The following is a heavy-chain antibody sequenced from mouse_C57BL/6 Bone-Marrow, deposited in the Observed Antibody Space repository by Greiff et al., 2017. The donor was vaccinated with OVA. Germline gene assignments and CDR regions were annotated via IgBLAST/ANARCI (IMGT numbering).Heavy chain of an antibody. CDR1: GYTFTSYW. J-gene: IGHJ4*01. V-gene: IGHV1-72*01. CDR2: IDPNSGGT. CDR3: ARHYDYDEDYAMDY. D-gene: IGHD2-4*01. Sequence: QVHVKQSGAELVKPGASVKLSCKASGYTFTSYWMHWVKQRPGRGLEWIGRIDPNSGGTKYNEKFKSKATLTVDKPSSTAYMQLSSLTSEDSAVYYCARHYDYDEDYAMDYWGQGTSVTVSS.